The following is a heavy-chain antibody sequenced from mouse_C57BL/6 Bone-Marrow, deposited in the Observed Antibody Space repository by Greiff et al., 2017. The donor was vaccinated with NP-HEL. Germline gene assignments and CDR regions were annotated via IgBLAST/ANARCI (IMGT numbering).Heavy chain of an antibody. CDR3: QYNTTVVAYYFDY. Sequence: VQRVESGAELARPGASVKLSCKASGYTFTSYGISWVKQRPGQGLEWIGEIYPRSGNTYYNEKFKGKATLTADKSSSTAYMELRSLTSEDSAVYFCQYNTTVVAYYFDYWGQGTTLTVSS. CDR2: IYPRSGNT. J-gene: IGHJ2*01. V-gene: IGHV1-81*01. CDR1: GYTFTSYG. D-gene: IGHD1-1*01.